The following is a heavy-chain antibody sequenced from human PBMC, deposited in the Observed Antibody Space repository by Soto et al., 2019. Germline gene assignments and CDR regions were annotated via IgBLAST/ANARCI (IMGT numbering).Heavy chain of an antibody. D-gene: IGHD6-6*01. V-gene: IGHV1-18*01. CDR3: ARGRDGDY. Sequence: QVHLVQSGAEVKKPGASVKVSCKGSGYAFTTYGITWVRQAPGQGLEWMGWISAHNGNTSYAQKLQGRVTVTRDPSTSTAYMELRRLRSDDTAVYYCARGRDGDYWGQGALVTVSS. CDR2: ISAHNGNT. CDR1: GYAFTTYG. J-gene: IGHJ4*02.